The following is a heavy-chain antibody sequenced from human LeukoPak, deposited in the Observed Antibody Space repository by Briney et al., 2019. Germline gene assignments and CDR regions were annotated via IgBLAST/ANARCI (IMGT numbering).Heavy chain of an antibody. CDR3: ARGRGSYSDYFDY. J-gene: IGHJ4*02. D-gene: IGHD1-26*01. CDR1: GGSISSGGYY. CDR2: IYYSGST. Sequence: SETLSLTCTVSGGSISSGGYYWSWIRQHPGKGLEWIGYIYYSGSTYYNPSLKSRVTTSVDTSKNQFSLKLSSVTAADTAVYYCARGRGSYSDYFDYWGQGTLVTASS. V-gene: IGHV4-31*03.